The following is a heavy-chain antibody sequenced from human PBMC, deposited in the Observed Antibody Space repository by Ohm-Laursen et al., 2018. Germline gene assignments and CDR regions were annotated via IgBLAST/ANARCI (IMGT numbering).Heavy chain of an antibody. J-gene: IGHJ4*02. Sequence: SVKVSCKASGGTFSSYAISWVRQAPGQGLEWLGEITPMFGTANYAQKFQGRVTITADESTSTAYMDLSSLRSEDTAIYYCAREGAPSSGSYYNVWGQGTLVTVSS. CDR2: ITPMFGTA. V-gene: IGHV1-69*13. D-gene: IGHD3-10*01. CDR1: GGTFSSYA. CDR3: AREGAPSSGSYYNV.